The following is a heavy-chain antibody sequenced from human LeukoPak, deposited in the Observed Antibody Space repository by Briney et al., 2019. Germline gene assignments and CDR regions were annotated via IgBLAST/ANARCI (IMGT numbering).Heavy chain of an antibody. CDR2: INAGNGNT. CDR3: ARGNPLGTTDFDY. CDR1: GYTFTSYA. Sequence: ASVKVSCKASGYTFTSYAMHWVRQAPGQRLEWMGWINAGNGNTKYSQKFQGRVTITADESTSTAYMELSSLRSEDTAVYYCARGNPLGTTDFDYWGQGTLVTVSA. J-gene: IGHJ4*02. V-gene: IGHV1-3*01. D-gene: IGHD1-7*01.